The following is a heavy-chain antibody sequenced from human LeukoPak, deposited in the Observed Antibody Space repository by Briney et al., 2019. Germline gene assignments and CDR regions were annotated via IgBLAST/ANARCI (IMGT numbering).Heavy chain of an antibody. CDR2: IKQDGSEK. CDR3: ARAVDGYANLEFDY. Sequence: GRSLRLSCAASGFTFSSYWMSWVRQAPGKGLEWVANIKQDGSEKYYVDSVRGRFTISRDNAKNSLYLQMNSLRAEDTAVYYCARAVDGYANLEFDYWGQGTLVTVSS. J-gene: IGHJ4*02. CDR1: GFTFSSYW. D-gene: IGHD5-24*01. V-gene: IGHV3-7*01.